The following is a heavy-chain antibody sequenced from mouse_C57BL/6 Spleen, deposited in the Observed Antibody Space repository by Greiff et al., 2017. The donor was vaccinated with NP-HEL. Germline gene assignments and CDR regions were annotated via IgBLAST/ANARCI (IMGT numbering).Heavy chain of an antibody. CDR1: GYTFTGYW. D-gene: IGHD1-1*01. CDR3: ARFLSYYGSTYSYFDV. J-gene: IGHJ1*03. Sequence: VKLQQSGAELMKPGASVKLSCKATGYTFTGYWIEWVKQRPGHGLEWIGEILPGSGSTNYNEKFKGKATFTADTSSNTAYMQLSSLTTEDSAIYYCARFLSYYGSTYSYFDVWGTGTTVTVSS. CDR2: ILPGSGST. V-gene: IGHV1-9*01.